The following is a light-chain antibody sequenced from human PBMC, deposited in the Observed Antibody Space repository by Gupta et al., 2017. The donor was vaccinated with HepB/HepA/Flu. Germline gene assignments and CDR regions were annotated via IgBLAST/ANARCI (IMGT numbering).Light chain of an antibody. V-gene: IGKV3-20*01. Sequence: EIVLTQSPDTLSLFPGERATLSCRASEAVNSNYVAWYQQKPGQAPSLLIFDAAARATGIPDKFIGSVSGTEFTPTITRLGPDEFAVYYCQQYEYWPVAFGPGTKLNIK. J-gene: IGKJ3*01. CDR1: EAVNSNY. CDR2: DAA. CDR3: QQYEYWPVA.